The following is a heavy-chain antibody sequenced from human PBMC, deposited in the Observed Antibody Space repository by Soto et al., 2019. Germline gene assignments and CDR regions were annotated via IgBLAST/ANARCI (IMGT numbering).Heavy chain of an antibody. J-gene: IGHJ5*02. CDR1: GFTFSSYG. CDR2: IWDDGSNK. CDR3: ARGVVPAAIISRPKKYNWFDP. Sequence: AGGSLRLSCAASGFTFSSYGMHWVRQAPGKGLEWVAVIWDDGSNKYYADSVKGRFTISRDNSKNTLYLQMNSLRAEDTAVYYCARGVVPAAIISRPKKYNWFDPWGQGTLVTVSS. D-gene: IGHD2-2*02. V-gene: IGHV3-33*01.